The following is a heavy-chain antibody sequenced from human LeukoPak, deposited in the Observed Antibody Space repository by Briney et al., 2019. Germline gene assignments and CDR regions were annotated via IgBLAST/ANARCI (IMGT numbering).Heavy chain of an antibody. Sequence: SETLSLTCTVSGGSISSGGYYWSWIRQHPGKGLEWIGYIYYSGSTYYNPSLKSRVTVSVDTSKNQFSLKLSSVTAADTAVYYCARGSDGDYVLDAFDTWGQGTMVTVSS. CDR1: GGSISSGGYY. J-gene: IGHJ3*02. V-gene: IGHV4-31*03. CDR2: IYYSGST. D-gene: IGHD4-17*01. CDR3: ARGSDGDYVLDAFDT.